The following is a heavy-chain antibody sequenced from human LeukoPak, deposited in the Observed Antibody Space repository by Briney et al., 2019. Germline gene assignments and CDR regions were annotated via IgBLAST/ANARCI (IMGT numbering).Heavy chain of an antibody. Sequence: SETLSLTCTVSGGSISSYYWSWIRQPPGKGLEWIGYIYYSGSTNYNPSLKSRVTMSVDTSKNQFSLKLSSVTAADTAVYYCALQSYMVRGVPYYFDYWGQGTLVTVSS. CDR3: ALQSYMVRGVPYYFDY. J-gene: IGHJ4*02. D-gene: IGHD3-10*01. CDR2: IYYSGST. V-gene: IGHV4-59*01. CDR1: GGSISSYY.